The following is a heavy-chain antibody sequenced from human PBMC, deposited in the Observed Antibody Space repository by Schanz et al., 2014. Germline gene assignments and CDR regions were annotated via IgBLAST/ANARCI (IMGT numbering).Heavy chain of an antibody. CDR2: IYYSGST. J-gene: IGHJ4*02. CDR3: ASKARYTYGYDY. V-gene: IGHV4-59*01. CDR1: GRSISSYY. D-gene: IGHD5-18*01. Sequence: QVQLQESGPGLVKPSQTLSLTCGVSGRSISSYYWSWIRQPPGKGLEWIGHIYYSGSTNYNPSLKSRVTISADTSKNQLSLKLTSVTAADTAVYYCASKARYTYGYDYWGQGTLVTVSS.